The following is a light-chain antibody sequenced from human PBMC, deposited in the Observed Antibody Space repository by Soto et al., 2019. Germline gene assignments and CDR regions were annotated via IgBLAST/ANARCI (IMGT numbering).Light chain of an antibody. V-gene: IGKV3-11*01. J-gene: IGKJ1*01. CDR2: DAS. Sequence: LSPGEGATLSCRASQSVSSYLAWYQQKPGQAPRLLIYDASNRATGIPARFSGSGSGTDFTLIISSLEPEDFAVYYCQRHSNWPVTFGLGTKVEV. CDR1: QSVSSY. CDR3: QRHSNWPVT.